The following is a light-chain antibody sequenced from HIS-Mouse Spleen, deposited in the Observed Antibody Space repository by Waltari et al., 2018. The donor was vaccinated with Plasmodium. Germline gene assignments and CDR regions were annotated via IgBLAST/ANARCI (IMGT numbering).Light chain of an antibody. Sequence: QSALTQPRSVSGSPGQSVTISCTGTSSDVAGSNYVSRYQQHPGKAPKPVFYDVSKRPSGVPVRFSGSKPGNTASLTISGLQAEGEADYYCCSYAGSYTLVFGGGTKLTVL. CDR3: CSYAGSYTLV. V-gene: IGLV2-11*01. CDR2: DVS. CDR1: SSDVAGSNY. J-gene: IGLJ2*01.